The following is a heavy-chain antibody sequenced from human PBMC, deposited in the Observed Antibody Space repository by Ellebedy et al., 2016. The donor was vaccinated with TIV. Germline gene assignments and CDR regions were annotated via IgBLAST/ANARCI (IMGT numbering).Heavy chain of an antibody. D-gene: IGHD3-10*02. CDR2: IKQDGGEK. CDR1: GFAFSNYW. V-gene: IGHV3-7*01. J-gene: IGHJ5*02. Sequence: PGGSLRLSCAASGFAFSNYWMSWVRQAPGKGLEWVANIKQDGGEKNYLDSVKGRFTISRDNAKNSLYLQMNSLRAEDTAVYYCAGIADVRFDPWGQGTLVSVSS. CDR3: AGIADVRFDP.